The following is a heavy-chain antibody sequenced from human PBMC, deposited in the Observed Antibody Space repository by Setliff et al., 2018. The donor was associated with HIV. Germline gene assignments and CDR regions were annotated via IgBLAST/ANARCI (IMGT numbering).Heavy chain of an antibody. V-gene: IGHV4-4*07. CDR3: ARHRDGGTYPLDY. J-gene: IGHJ4*02. CDR1: GGSVSNYY. CDR2: IDTSGST. Sequence: PSETLSLTCTVSGGSVSNYYWTWIRQSAGKGLEWIGHIDTSGSTRYNPSLKSRVTISLDTSKNRFSLQLTSVTAADTAVYYCARHRDGGTYPLDYWGQGTLVTVSS. D-gene: IGHD1-26*01.